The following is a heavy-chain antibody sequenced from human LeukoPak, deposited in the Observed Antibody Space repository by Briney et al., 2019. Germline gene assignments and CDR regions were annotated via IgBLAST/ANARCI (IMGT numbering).Heavy chain of an antibody. D-gene: IGHD6-19*01. J-gene: IGHJ3*02. V-gene: IGHV3-11*06. CDR1: GFTFSDYY. CDR2: ISSTSSYT. Sequence: GGSLRLSCVASGFTFSDYYMSWIRQAPGKGLEWVSYISSTSSYTNYADSVKGRFTISRDNTKNSLYLQMNSLRAEDTAVYYCARDRGYSSGWYSAFDIWGQGTMVTVSS. CDR3: ARDRGYSSGWYSAFDI.